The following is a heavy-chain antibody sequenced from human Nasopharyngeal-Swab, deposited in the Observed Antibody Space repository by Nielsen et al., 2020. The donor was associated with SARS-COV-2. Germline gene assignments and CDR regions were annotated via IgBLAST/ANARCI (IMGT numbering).Heavy chain of an antibody. Sequence: ASVKVSCKVSGYTLTELSMHWVRPAPGKGLEWMGGFDPEDGETIYAQKFQGRVTMTEDTSTDTAYMELSSLRSEDTAVYYCATGEPYVWGSYRYDYWGQGTLVTVSS. D-gene: IGHD3-16*02. J-gene: IGHJ4*02. CDR3: ATGEPYVWGSYRYDY. V-gene: IGHV1-24*01. CDR2: FDPEDGET. CDR1: GYTLTELS.